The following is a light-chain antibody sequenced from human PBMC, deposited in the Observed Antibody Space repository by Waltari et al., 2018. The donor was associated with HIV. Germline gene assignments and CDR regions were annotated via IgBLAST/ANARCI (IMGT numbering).Light chain of an antibody. V-gene: IGLV2-14*01. CDR3: SSYTSSSTRV. Sequence: QSALTQPASVSGSPGQSITISCTGTSSDVGGYNYVSWYQQHPGKAPKLMIYDVSNRPSRVSNRFSGSKSSNTASLTISGLQAEDEADYYCSSYTSSSTRVVGGGTKLTVL. CDR1: SSDVGGYNY. J-gene: IGLJ3*02. CDR2: DVS.